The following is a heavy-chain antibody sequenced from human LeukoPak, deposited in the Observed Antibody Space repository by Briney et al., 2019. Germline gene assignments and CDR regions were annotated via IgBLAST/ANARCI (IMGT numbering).Heavy chain of an antibody. V-gene: IGHV3-48*03. CDR3: ARDSYREYWSSSWYEMNYFDY. Sequence: GGSLRLSCAASGFTFSSYEMNWVRQAPGKGLEWVSYISSSGSTIYYADSVKGRFTISRDNAKNSLCLQMNSLRAEDTAVYYCARDSYREYWSSSWYEMNYFDYWGQGTLVTVSS. CDR1: GFTFSSYE. J-gene: IGHJ4*02. D-gene: IGHD6-13*01. CDR2: ISSSGSTI.